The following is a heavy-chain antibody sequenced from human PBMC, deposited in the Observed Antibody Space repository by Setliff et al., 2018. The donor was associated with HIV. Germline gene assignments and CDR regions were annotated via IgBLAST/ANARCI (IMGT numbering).Heavy chain of an antibody. CDR1: SGSFSGYY. V-gene: IGHV4-34*01. CDR2: INHGGST. D-gene: IGHD4-17*01. Sequence: PSETLSLTCAIYSGSFSGYYWSWIRQAPGRGLEWIGEINHGGSTHYNPSLKSRVTISVDTSENQFSLKLSSVTAADTAVYYCARHANPTVITDIPFDPWGQGTLVTVSS. CDR3: ARHANPTVITDIPFDP. J-gene: IGHJ5*02.